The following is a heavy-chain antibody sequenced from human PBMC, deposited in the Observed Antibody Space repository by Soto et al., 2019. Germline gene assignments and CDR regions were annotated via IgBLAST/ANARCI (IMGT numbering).Heavy chain of an antibody. D-gene: IGHD2-2*02. Sequence: ASVKVSFKASGYTFADYAIHWVRQAPGQRLEWMGWINAGYNNTRYSQNFQGRVTITSGTSAGTAYMELSRLRSEDTAFYYCARGYLYCTSSSCYTFDNWGQGTLVTVSS. V-gene: IGHV1-3*01. CDR2: INAGYNNT. J-gene: IGHJ4*02. CDR3: ARGYLYCTSSSCYTFDN. CDR1: GYTFADYA.